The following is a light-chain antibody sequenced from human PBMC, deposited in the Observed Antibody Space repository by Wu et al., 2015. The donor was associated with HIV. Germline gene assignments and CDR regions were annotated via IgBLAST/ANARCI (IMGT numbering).Light chain of an antibody. CDR1: QDVSSTY. J-gene: IGKJ1*01. CDR3: HQYGSSPQT. Sequence: EIVLTQSPGTLSLSPGERATLSCRATQDVSSTYLGWYQQKPGQAPRLLIYGVSSRATGIPDRFSGSGSGTDFTLTISRLEPEDFAVYYCHQYGSSPQTLGQGTKVEIK. V-gene: IGKV3-20*01. CDR2: GVS.